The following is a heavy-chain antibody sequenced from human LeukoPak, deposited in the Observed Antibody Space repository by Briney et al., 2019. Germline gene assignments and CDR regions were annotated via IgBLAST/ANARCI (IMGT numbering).Heavy chain of an antibody. J-gene: IGHJ4*02. V-gene: IGHV1-18*01. D-gene: IGHD6-6*01. CDR1: GYPFTSYG. Sequence: ASVKVSCKASGYPFTSYGITWVRQAPGQGPEWMGWISACTGNTNYAQKFQGRVSMTTGTSTTTAYMELRSLRSDDTAVYYCARSYSSSSNFDYWGQGTLVTVSS. CDR2: ISACTGNT. CDR3: ARSYSSSSNFDY.